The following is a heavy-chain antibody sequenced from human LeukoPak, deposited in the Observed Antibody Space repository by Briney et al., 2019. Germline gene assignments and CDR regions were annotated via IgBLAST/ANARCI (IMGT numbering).Heavy chain of an antibody. J-gene: IGHJ4*02. V-gene: IGHV4-39*07. CDR2: IYYSGST. D-gene: IGHD2-2*01. Sequence: PSETLSLTCTVSGGXXXXXXNYXXWIXQXXXXXXXXXGSIYYSGSTYYNPSLKSRVTISVDTSKIQFSLKLSSVTAADTAVYYCAALYCSRSSCYFDYWGQGTLVTVSS. CDR3: AALYCSRSSCYFDY. CDR1: GGXXXXXXNY.